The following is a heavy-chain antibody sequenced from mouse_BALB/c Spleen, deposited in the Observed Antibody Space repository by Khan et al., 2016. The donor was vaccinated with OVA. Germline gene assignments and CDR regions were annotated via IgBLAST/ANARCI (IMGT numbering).Heavy chain of an antibody. V-gene: IGHV1S135*01. CDR3: TRHGYVAWFTY. Sequence: VQLQQSGPELMKPGASVKISCKASGYSFTTYYIHWVIQSHGTSLEWIGNIDPFSGGTTYNQKFKGKATLTVDKSSSTAYLHLSNLTSEDSAVYYCTRHGYVAWFTYWGQGTLVTVSA. J-gene: IGHJ3*01. CDR2: IDPFSGGT. CDR1: GYSFTTYY. D-gene: IGHD2-2*01.